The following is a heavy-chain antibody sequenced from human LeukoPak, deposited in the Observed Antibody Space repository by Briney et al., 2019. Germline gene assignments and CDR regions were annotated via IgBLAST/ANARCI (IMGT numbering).Heavy chain of an antibody. CDR2: IIPIFGTA. V-gene: IGHV1-69*13. Sequence: GASVKVSCKASGYTFTTYGITWVRQAPGQGLEWMGGIIPIFGTANYAQKFQGRVTITADESTSTAYMELSSLRSEDTAVYYCAREVFRGGYGQGDYWGQGTLVTVSS. CDR3: AREVFRGGYGQGDY. D-gene: IGHD5-12*01. J-gene: IGHJ4*02. CDR1: GYTFTTYG.